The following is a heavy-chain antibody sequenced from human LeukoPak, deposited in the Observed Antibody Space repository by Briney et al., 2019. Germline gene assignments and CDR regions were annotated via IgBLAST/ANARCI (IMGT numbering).Heavy chain of an antibody. J-gene: IGHJ4*02. V-gene: IGHV3-7*03. CDR3: AKDRGIISDY. CDR2: IKQDGSEK. Sequence: GGSLRLSCAASGFTFSSYWMSWVRQAPGKGLEWVANIKQDGSEKYYVDSVKGRFTISRDNSKNTLYLQMNSLRAEDTAVYYCAKDRGIISDYWGQGTLVTVSS. CDR1: GFTFSSYW. D-gene: IGHD3-10*01.